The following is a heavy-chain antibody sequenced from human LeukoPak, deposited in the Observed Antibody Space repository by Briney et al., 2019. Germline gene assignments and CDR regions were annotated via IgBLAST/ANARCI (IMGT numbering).Heavy chain of an antibody. CDR3: AKDLRAAADGTYFDY. CDR2: IQYDGSNK. D-gene: IGHD6-13*01. J-gene: IGHJ4*02. V-gene: IGHV3-30*02. Sequence: GGSLRLSCAASRFTFSSYGMHWVRQAPGKGLEWVAFIQYDGSNKYYADSVKGRFTTSRDNSKSTVYLYMNSLRGDDTAVYYCAKDLRAAADGTYFDYWGRGTLITVSS. CDR1: RFTFSSYG.